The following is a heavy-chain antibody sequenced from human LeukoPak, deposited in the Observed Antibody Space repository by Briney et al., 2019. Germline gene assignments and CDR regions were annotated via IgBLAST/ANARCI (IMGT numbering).Heavy chain of an antibody. CDR3: VVVVEPPDSDGFDV. CDR1: EFTFNAYW. V-gene: IGHV3-74*01. D-gene: IGHD1-14*01. CDR2: INADGSTT. Sequence: PGGSLRLSCAASEFTFNAYWMHWFRQAPGKGLVWVSLINADGSTTTYADSVKGRFTISRDNARNTLSLQMNSLTIEDTAVYYCVVVVEPPDSDGFDVWGQGTMITVSS. J-gene: IGHJ3*01.